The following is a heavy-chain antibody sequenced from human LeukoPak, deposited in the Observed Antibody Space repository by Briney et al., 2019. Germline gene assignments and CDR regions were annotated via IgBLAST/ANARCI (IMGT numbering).Heavy chain of an antibody. CDR3: ARVLCSAGSCYPLN. V-gene: IGHV4-59*01. Sequence: SETLSLTCTVSGGSISSYFWSWIRQPPGKGLEWIGYIYYSGSTNYNPSLKSRVTISVDTSKNQFSLKLSSVIAAGTAVYYCARVLCSAGSCYPLNWGLGTLVTVSS. D-gene: IGHD2-15*01. J-gene: IGHJ4*02. CDR1: GGSISSYF. CDR2: IYYSGST.